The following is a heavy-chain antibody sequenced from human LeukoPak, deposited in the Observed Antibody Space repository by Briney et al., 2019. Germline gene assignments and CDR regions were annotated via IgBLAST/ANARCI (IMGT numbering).Heavy chain of an antibody. Sequence: GASVKVSCTVSGYTLTELSMHWVRQAPGKGLEWMGGFDPEDGETIYAQKFQSRVTMTEDTSTDTAYMELSSLRSEDTAVYYCATEDTSSDNYYYYGMDVWGQGTTVTVSS. V-gene: IGHV1-24*01. CDR1: GYTLTELS. CDR2: FDPEDGET. J-gene: IGHJ6*02. D-gene: IGHD5-18*01. CDR3: ATEDTSSDNYYYYGMDV.